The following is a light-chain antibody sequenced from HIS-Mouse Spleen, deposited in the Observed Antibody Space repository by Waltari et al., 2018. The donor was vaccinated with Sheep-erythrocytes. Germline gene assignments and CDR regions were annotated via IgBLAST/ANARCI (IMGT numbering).Light chain of an antibody. CDR3: CSYAGSYNHV. J-gene: IGLJ1*01. Sequence: QSALTQPRSVSGSPGPSVTIPCTGTSSDVGGYNYVYWYQQHPGKAPTLMIYYVSKRPSGVPDRFSGSKSGNTASLTISGLQAEDEADYYCCSYAGSYNHVFATGTKVTVL. V-gene: IGLV2-11*01. CDR1: SSDVGGYNY. CDR2: YVS.